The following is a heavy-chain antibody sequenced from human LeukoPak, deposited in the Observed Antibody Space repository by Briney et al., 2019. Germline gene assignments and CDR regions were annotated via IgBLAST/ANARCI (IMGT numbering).Heavy chain of an antibody. CDR1: GYTFTSYG. CDR3: ARDPRNYCSSTSCAYYYYYGMDV. D-gene: IGHD2-2*01. Sequence: ASVKVSCKASGYTFTSYGISWVRQAPGQGLEWMGWISAYNGNTNYAQKLQGRVTMTTDTSTSTAYMELRSLRSDDTAVYYCARDPRNYCSSTSCAYYYYYGMDVWGQGTTVTVSS. V-gene: IGHV1-18*01. CDR2: ISAYNGNT. J-gene: IGHJ6*02.